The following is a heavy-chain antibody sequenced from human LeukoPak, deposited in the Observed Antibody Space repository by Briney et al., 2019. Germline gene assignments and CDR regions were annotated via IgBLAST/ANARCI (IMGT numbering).Heavy chain of an antibody. CDR3: AREESTVAVTAFSSAMDV. Sequence: ASVKVSCKASGYTFTSYYMHWVRQAPGQGLEWMGIINPSGGSTSYAQKFQGRVTMTRDTSTSTVYMELSSLRSEDTAVYYCAREESTVAVTAFSSAMDVWGQGTTVTVSS. CDR2: INPSGGST. V-gene: IGHV1-46*01. J-gene: IGHJ6*02. D-gene: IGHD2-21*02. CDR1: GYTFTSYY.